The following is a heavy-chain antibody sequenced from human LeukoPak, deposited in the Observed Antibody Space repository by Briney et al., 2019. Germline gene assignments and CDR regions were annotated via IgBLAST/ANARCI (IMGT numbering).Heavy chain of an antibody. J-gene: IGHJ4*02. Sequence: GGSLRLSCAAPGFTFSSYEMNWVRQAPGKGLEWVANIKQDGSEKYYVDSVKGRFTISRDNAKNSLYLQMNSLRAEDTAVYYCARGSWPFDYWGQGTLVTVSS. V-gene: IGHV3-7*01. CDR2: IKQDGSEK. CDR1: GFTFSSYE. CDR3: ARGSWPFDY.